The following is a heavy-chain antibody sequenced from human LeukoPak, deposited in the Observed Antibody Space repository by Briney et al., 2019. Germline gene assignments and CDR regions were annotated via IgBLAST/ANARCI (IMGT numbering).Heavy chain of an antibody. CDR2: IESDGSTT. J-gene: IGHJ4*02. CDR3: ARGDYFDY. V-gene: IGHV3-74*01. CDR1: GFTFSGSW. Sequence: GGSLRLSCAASGFTFSGSWMHWVRQTPGKGLVWVSRIESDGSTTSHADSVKGRFTISRDNTKNTLYLQMNSLRVEDTAVYYCARGDYFDYWGQGTLVTVPS.